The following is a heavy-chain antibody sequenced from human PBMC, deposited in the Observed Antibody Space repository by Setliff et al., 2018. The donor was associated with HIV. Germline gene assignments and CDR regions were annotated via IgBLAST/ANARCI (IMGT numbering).Heavy chain of an antibody. CDR2: MSSRSPYI. Sequence: GGSLRLSCAASGFTFSSYSMNWVRQAPGKGLEWVSSMSSRSPYIYYADSVKGRFIISRDNAKNSLFLQMNSLGAEDTAVYYCARLREGYFDLWGRGTLVTVSS. CDR1: GFTFSSYS. D-gene: IGHD4-17*01. V-gene: IGHV3-21*01. J-gene: IGHJ2*01. CDR3: ARLREGYFDL.